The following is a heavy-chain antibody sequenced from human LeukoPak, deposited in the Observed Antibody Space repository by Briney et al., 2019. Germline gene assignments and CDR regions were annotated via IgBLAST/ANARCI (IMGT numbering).Heavy chain of an antibody. J-gene: IGHJ3*02. CDR1: GFNFKNYE. Sequence: GGSLRLSCEASGFNFKNYEMNWVRQAPGKGLEWVSYIDTSGSSIYYADSVKGRFTISRDNAKNSLYLQMNSLRAEDTAVYYCARRFIPKQQLDHDAFDIWGQGTMVTVSS. V-gene: IGHV3-48*03. CDR2: IDTSGSSI. D-gene: IGHD6-13*01. CDR3: ARRFIPKQQLDHDAFDI.